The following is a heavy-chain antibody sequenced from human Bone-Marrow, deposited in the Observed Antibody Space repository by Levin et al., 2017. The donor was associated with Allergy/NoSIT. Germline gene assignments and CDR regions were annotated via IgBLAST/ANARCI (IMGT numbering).Heavy chain of an antibody. CDR2: ISYDGSNK. Sequence: GGSLRLSCAASGFTFSSYAMHWVRQAPGKGLEWVAVISYDGSNKYYADSVKGRFTISRDNSKNTLYLQMNSLRAEDTAVYYCARDRGVWSSWRVSNWFDPWGQGTLVTVSS. CDR3: ARDRGVWSSWRVSNWFDP. CDR1: GFTFSSYA. D-gene: IGHD6-13*01. J-gene: IGHJ5*02. V-gene: IGHV3-30-3*01.